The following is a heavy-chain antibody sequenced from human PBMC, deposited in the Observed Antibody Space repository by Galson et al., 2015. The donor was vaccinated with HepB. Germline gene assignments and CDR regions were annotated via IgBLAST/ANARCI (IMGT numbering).Heavy chain of an antibody. CDR3: ARIIVGATHPTPLFDY. J-gene: IGHJ4*02. CDR2: IDWDDDK. Sequence: PALVKPTQTLTLTCTFSGFSLSTSGMCVSWIRQPPGKALEWLARIDWDDDKYYSTSLKTRLTISKDTSKNQVVLTMTNMDPVDTATYYCARIIVGATHPTPLFDYWGQGTLVTVSS. V-gene: IGHV2-70*11. CDR1: GFSLSTSGMC. D-gene: IGHD1-26*01.